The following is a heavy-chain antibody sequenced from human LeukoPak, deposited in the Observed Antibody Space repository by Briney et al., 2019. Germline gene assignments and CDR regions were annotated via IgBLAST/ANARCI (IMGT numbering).Heavy chain of an antibody. V-gene: IGHV1-2*02. J-gene: IGHJ4*02. CDR1: GYTFTGYN. CDR3: ARERAGGYCTSTNCYDFAF. D-gene: IGHD2-2*01. Sequence: ASVKVSCKASGYTFTGYNMHWVRQAPGQGLEWMGWINPNSGGTNYAQKFQGRVTMTRDTSITTAYMELSRLRSDDTAVYYCARERAGGYCTSTNCYDFAFWGQGTLVTVSS. CDR2: INPNSGGT.